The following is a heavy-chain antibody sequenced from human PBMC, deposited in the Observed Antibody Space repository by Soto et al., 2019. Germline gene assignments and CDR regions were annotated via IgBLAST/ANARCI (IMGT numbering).Heavy chain of an antibody. D-gene: IGHD1-26*01. Sequence: SETLSLTCAVSSGSISSSNWWSWVRQPPGKGLEWIGEINHSGSTNYNPSLKSRVTISVDTSKNQFSLKLSSVTAADTAVYYCARDHHSGSYYGVDAFDIWGQGTMVTVSS. CDR1: SGSISSSNW. V-gene: IGHV4-4*02. CDR3: ARDHHSGSYYGVDAFDI. CDR2: INHSGST. J-gene: IGHJ3*02.